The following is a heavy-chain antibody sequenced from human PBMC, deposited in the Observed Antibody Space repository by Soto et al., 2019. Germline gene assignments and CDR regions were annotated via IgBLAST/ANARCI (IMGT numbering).Heavy chain of an antibody. CDR2: ISYDGSNK. CDR1: GFTFSSYA. CDR3: ARDEGGCYSIDD. D-gene: IGHD1-26*01. J-gene: IGHJ4*02. V-gene: IGHV3-30-3*01. Sequence: QVQLVESGGGVVQPGRSLRLSCAASGFTFSSYAMHWVRQAPGKGLEWVAVISYDGSNKYYADSVKGRFTNSRDNSKNTLYLQMNSLRAEDTAVYYCARDEGGCYSIDDWGQGTLVTVSS.